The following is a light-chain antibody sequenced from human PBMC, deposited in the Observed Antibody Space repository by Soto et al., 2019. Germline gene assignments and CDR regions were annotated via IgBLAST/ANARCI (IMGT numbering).Light chain of an antibody. CDR1: QSISSW. CDR2: KAS. Sequence: DIQMTQSPSSLSASVGDRVTITCRASQSISSWLAWYQQKPGKAPKLLIYKASSLESGVPSRFSGGGWGTELILTISSLQPEDFATYYWQQNYNTLPITFGQGTRLEIK. CDR3: QQNYNTLPIT. J-gene: IGKJ5*01. V-gene: IGKV1-5*03.